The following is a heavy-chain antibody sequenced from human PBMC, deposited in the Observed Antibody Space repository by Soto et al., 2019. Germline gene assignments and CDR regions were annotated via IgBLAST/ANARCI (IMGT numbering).Heavy chain of an antibody. CDR3: ASSMLRPLDLNY. CDR2: INSDESST. CDR1: GFTFSSYW. Sequence: GGSLRLSCAASGFTFSSYWMHWVRQAPGKGLVWVSRINSDESSTSYADSVKGRFTISRDNAKNTLYLQMNSLRAEDTAVYYCASSMLRPLDLNYWGQGALVTVSS. J-gene: IGHJ4*02. V-gene: IGHV3-74*01. D-gene: IGHD3-10*01.